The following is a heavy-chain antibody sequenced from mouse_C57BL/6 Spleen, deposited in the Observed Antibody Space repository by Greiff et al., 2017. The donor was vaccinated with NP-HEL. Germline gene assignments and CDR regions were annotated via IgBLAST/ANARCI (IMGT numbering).Heavy chain of an antibody. CDR2: INPSNGGT. D-gene: IGHD1-1*01. V-gene: IGHV1-53*01. CDR3: ARRRFYYGSSWYFDV. CDR1: GYTFTSYW. J-gene: IGHJ1*03. Sequence: VQLQQPGTELVKPGASVKLSCKASGYTFTSYWMHWVKQRPGQGLEWIGTINPSNGGTNYNEKFKSQAPLPVDKSSSTAYMQLSSLTSEDSAVYYCARRRFYYGSSWYFDVWGTGTTVTVSS.